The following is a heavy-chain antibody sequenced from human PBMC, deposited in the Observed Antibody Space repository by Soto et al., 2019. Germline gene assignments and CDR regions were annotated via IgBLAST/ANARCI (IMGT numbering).Heavy chain of an antibody. D-gene: IGHD6-19*01. V-gene: IGHV3-72*01. Sequence: EVQLVESGGGLVQPGGSLRLSCAASGLIFSDYHMDWVRQAPGKGLEWVGRIRRKANSYTTEYAASVKGRFTISRDGSKNSLYLQMTSLKSEDTAVYYCAMLGGWSGGSSGMDVWGQGTTVTVSS. J-gene: IGHJ6*02. CDR3: AMLGGWSGGSSGMDV. CDR2: IRRKANSYTT. CDR1: GLIFSDYH.